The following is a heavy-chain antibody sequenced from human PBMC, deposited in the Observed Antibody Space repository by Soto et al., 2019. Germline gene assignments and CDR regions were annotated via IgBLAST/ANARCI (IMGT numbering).Heavy chain of an antibody. D-gene: IGHD6-6*01. CDR2: INPSGGST. V-gene: IGHV1-46*01. J-gene: IGHJ6*02. Sequence: GASVKVSCKASGHTFTSYYMHWVRQAPGQGLEWMGIINPSGGSTSYAQKFQGRVTMTRDTSTSTVYMELSSLRSEDTAVYYCATSPRHSSSSQRYYYYGMDVWGQGTTVTVSS. CDR3: ATSPRHSSSSQRYYYYGMDV. CDR1: GHTFTSYY.